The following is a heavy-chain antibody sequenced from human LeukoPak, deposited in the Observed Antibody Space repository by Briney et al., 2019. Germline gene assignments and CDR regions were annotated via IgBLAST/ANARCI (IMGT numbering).Heavy chain of an antibody. J-gene: IGHJ4*02. V-gene: IGHV3-30-3*01. CDR2: ISSDGTNK. Sequence: GGSLRLSCAASGFTFSSYAIHWVRQAPGKGLEWVAIISSDGTNKYYADSVRGRFTISRDNSKNTLYLQMNSLRAEDTAVYYCARDFGWLSGFDNWGQGTLVTVSS. CDR3: ARDFGWLSGFDN. CDR1: GFTFSSYA. D-gene: IGHD3-9*01.